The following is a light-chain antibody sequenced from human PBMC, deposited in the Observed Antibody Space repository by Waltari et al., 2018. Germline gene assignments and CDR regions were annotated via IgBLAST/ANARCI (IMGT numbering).Light chain of an antibody. CDR1: QSISSY. V-gene: IGKV1-39*01. Sequence: VGDRVTITCRASQSISSYLNWYQQKPGKAPKLLIYAASSLQSGVPSRFSGSGSGTDFTLTISSLQPEDFATYYCQQSYSTPYTFGQGTKLEIK. CDR3: QQSYSTPYT. J-gene: IGKJ2*01. CDR2: AAS.